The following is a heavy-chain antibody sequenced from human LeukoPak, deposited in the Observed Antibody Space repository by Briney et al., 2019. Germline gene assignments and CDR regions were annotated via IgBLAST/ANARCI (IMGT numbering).Heavy chain of an antibody. Sequence: GASLKISGKGSGYSFTSYWISWVRQMPGKGLEWMGRIDPSDSYTNYSPSFQGHVTISADKSISTAYLQWSSLKASDTAMYYCARRGIAVAGYAFDIWGQGTMVTVSS. CDR1: GYSFTSYW. V-gene: IGHV5-10-1*01. J-gene: IGHJ3*02. CDR3: ARRGIAVAGYAFDI. D-gene: IGHD6-19*01. CDR2: IDPSDSYT.